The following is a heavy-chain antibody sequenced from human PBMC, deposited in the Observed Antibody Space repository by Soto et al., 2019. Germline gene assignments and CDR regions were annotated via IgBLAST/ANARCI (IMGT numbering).Heavy chain of an antibody. CDR1: GFTFSSYA. CDR3: AKLVASGTAY. D-gene: IGHD2-15*01. CDR2: ISHNGAGT. J-gene: IGHJ4*02. Sequence: EVQVLESGGGLGQPGGSLRLSCAASGFTFSSYAMIWVRQAPGKGLEWVSAISHNGAGTYYADSVKGRFTISRDNSKNTLYLQMNSLRAEDTAVYYCAKLVASGTAYWGQGTLVTVSS. V-gene: IGHV3-23*01.